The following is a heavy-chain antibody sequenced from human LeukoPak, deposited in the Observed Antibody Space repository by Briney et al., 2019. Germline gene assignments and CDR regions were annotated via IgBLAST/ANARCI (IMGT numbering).Heavy chain of an antibody. CDR1: GFTVNTNY. CDR2: IYSGGST. V-gene: IGHV3-66*02. D-gene: IGHD3-22*01. J-gene: IGHJ4*02. CDR3: ARDRPHSYYYDSSGSPGD. Sequence: GGSLRLSCAASGFTVNTNYMSWVRQAPGKGLEWVSVIYSGGSTYYADSVKGRFTISRDNSKNTLYLQMNSLRAEDTAVYYCARDRPHSYYYDSSGSPGDWGQGTLVTVSS.